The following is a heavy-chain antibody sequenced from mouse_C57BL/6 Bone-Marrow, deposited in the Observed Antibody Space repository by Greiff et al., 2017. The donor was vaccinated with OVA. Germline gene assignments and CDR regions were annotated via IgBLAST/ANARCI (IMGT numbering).Heavy chain of an antibody. CDR1: GYTFTDYN. Sequence: EVQLQESGPELVKPGASVKMSCKASGYTFTDYNMHWVKQSHGKSLEWIGYINPNNGGTSYIQKFKGKATLTVNKSSSTAYMELRSLTSEDSAVYYCARRDGYDYTWFAYWGQGTLVTVSA. CDR3: ARRDGYDYTWFAY. J-gene: IGHJ3*01. V-gene: IGHV1-22*01. D-gene: IGHD2-4*01. CDR2: INPNNGGT.